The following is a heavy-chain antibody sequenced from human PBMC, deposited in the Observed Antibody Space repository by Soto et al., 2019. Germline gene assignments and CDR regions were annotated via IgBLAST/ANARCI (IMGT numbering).Heavy chain of an antibody. CDR3: ARDVVHCSGGSCYGVPMHV. D-gene: IGHD2-15*01. J-gene: IGHJ6*03. V-gene: IGHV3-66*01. CDR2: IQSGGST. CDR1: GFTVSSKY. Sequence: GGSLGLSCAASGFTVSSKYMSWVRQAPGKGLEWVSLIQSGGSTFYADSVKGRFTISRDNSKNTLYLQMNSLRAEDTAVYYCARDVVHCSGGSCYGVPMHVWGKGTTVTVSS.